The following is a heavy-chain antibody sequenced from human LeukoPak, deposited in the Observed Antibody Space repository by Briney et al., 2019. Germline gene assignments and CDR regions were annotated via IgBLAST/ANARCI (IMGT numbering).Heavy chain of an antibody. Sequence: SETLSLTCTVSGGSISSGDYYWSWIRQPPGKGLEYIGYIFYSGSTYYNPSLKSRLTISMDTSKNQFSLKLSSVTAEDTAVYYCANYGYALYYFDYWGQGTLVTVFS. J-gene: IGHJ4*02. CDR1: GGSISSGDYY. CDR3: ANYGYALYYFDY. CDR2: IFYSGST. D-gene: IGHD5-18*01. V-gene: IGHV4-30-4*08.